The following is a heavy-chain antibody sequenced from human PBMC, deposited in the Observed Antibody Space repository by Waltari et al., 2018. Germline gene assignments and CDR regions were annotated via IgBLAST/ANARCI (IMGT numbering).Heavy chain of an antibody. D-gene: IGHD3-22*01. V-gene: IGHV3-30*09. CDR2: ISYNERNI. CDR3: ARDYCDRTNCHGMDV. Sequence: QVQLVASGGGVVQPGRSLRLSCAASEFTFSSYAMHWVRQAPGKGVGGVAVISYNERNIYYVDSVKGRFAISRDNSKKMLYLQMNSLRPEDTAVYYCARDYCDRTNCHGMDVWGQGTTVTVSS. J-gene: IGHJ6*02. CDR1: EFTFSSYA.